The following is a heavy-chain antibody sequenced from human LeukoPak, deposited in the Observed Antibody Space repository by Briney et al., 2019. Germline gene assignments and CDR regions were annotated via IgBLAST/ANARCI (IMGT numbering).Heavy chain of an antibody. CDR3: ARGLFLSGYLDAFDI. Sequence: GGSLRLSCAASGFTFSSYEMNWVRQAPGKGLEWVSLIYNDGRTYYADSVKGRCTISRDNLKNVQYLQMNSLKVEDTALYYCARGLFLSGYLDAFDIWGQGTVVTVSS. J-gene: IGHJ3*02. CDR2: IYNDGRT. CDR1: GFTFSSYE. V-gene: IGHV3-53*01. D-gene: IGHD3-22*01.